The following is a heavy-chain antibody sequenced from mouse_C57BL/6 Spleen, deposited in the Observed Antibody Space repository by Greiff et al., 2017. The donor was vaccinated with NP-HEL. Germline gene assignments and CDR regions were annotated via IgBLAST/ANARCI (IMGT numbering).Heavy chain of an antibody. D-gene: IGHD1-1*01. Sequence: EVKLQESGPGLVKPSQSLSLTCSVTGYSITSGYYWNWIRQFPGNKLEWMGYISYDGSNNYNPSLKNRISITRDTSKNQFFLKLNSVTTEDTATYYCAGGSSGYWYFDVWGTGTTVTVSS. CDR1: GYSITSGYY. J-gene: IGHJ1*03. V-gene: IGHV3-6*01. CDR3: AGGSSGYWYFDV. CDR2: ISYDGSN.